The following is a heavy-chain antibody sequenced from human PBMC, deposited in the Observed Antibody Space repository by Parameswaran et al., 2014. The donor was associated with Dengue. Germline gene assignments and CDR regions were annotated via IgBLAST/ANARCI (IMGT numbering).Heavy chain of an antibody. Sequence: WIRQPPGKGLEWIGYIYCSGSTYYNPSLKSRVTISVDTSKNQFSLKLSSVTAADTAVYYCARDTWYYYGSGSYYKPPNYYMDVWGKGTTVTVSS. J-gene: IGHJ6*03. V-gene: IGHV4-31*02. CDR2: IYCSGST. D-gene: IGHD3-10*01. CDR3: ARDTWYYYGSGSYYKPPNYYMDV.